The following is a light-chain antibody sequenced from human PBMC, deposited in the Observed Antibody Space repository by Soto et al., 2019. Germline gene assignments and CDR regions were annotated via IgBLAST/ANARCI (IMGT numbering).Light chain of an antibody. Sequence: DIQMTQSPSSLSASVGDRVTITCRASQGITNFLAWYQQKPGTAPKLLIYAASTLHSGVPSRFRGSGYGTEFTLNISSLQPEDAATYYCQKYSSAPFTFGPGTKVEIK. CDR1: QGITNF. CDR3: QKYSSAPFT. CDR2: AAS. V-gene: IGKV1-27*01. J-gene: IGKJ3*01.